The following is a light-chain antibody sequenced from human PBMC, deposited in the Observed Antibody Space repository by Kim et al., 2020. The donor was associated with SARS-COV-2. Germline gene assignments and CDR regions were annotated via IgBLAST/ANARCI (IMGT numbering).Light chain of an antibody. CDR3: QQYGTAPYT. V-gene: IGKV3-20*01. J-gene: IGKJ2*01. Sequence: EIVLTQSPGTLSLSPGERATLSCKASRTVSTPFLAWYQQKPGQRPRLVIYGSYNRATDIPDRFSGSASGTDFTLTISRLEPEDFAVYYCQQYGTAPYTFGRGTKLEI. CDR2: GSY. CDR1: RTVSTPF.